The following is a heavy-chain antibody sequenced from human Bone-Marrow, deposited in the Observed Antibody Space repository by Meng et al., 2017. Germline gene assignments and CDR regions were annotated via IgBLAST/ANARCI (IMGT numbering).Heavy chain of an antibody. CDR2: ISGSGGST. CDR1: GFTVSSNY. CDR3: AKEQGGTRITMVRGVIKPFDY. Sequence: GESLKISCAASGFTVSSNYMSWVRQAPGKGLEWVSAISGSGGSTYYADSVKGRFTISRDNSKNTLYLQMNSLRAEDTAVYYCAKEQGGTRITMVRGVIKPFDYWGQGTLVTVSS. D-gene: IGHD3-10*01. J-gene: IGHJ4*02. V-gene: IGHV3-23*01.